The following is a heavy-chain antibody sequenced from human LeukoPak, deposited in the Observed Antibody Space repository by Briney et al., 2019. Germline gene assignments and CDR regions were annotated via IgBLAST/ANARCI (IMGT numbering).Heavy chain of an antibody. CDR3: AGDSSSWYGHGFDI. CDR1: GFTLSDYY. J-gene: IGHJ3*02. CDR2: ISSSGNTI. D-gene: IGHD6-13*01. Sequence: GGSLRLSCVASGFTLSDYYMGWIRQAPGKGLEWISYISSSGNTIYYADSVKGRFTISRDNAKNSLFLQMNSLRAEDTAVYYCAGDSSSWYGHGFDIWGQGTMVTVSS. V-gene: IGHV3-11*01.